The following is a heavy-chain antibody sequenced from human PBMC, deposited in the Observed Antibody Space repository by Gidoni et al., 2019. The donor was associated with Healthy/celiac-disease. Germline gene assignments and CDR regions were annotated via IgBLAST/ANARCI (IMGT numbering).Heavy chain of an antibody. CDR2: ISGSGGST. CDR1: GFTFSSYA. Sequence: EVQLLESGGGLVQPGGSLRLSCSSSGFTFSSYAMSWVRQAPGKGLEWVSAISGSGGSTYYADSVKGRFTISRDNSKNTLYLQMNSLRAEDTAVYYCASTGYCSGGSCYRTAEPFDYWGQGTLVTVSS. V-gene: IGHV3-23*01. D-gene: IGHD2-15*01. CDR3: ASTGYCSGGSCYRTAEPFDY. J-gene: IGHJ4*02.